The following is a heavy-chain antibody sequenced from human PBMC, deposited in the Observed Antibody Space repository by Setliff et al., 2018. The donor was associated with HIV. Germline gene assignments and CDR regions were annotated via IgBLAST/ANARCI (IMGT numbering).Heavy chain of an antibody. V-gene: IGHV3-23*01. CDR2: ISGSGDST. Sequence: PGGSLRLSCAASGVTVSKNYMSWVRQAPEKGLEWVSVISGSGDSTFYADSLKGRFTISEDNSKNTLYLQMNSLRAEDTAVHYCARDRSRTDPAQWLVPYNWFDPWGQGTLVTVSS. CDR1: GVTVSKNY. D-gene: IGHD6-19*01. CDR3: ARDRSRTDPAQWLVPYNWFDP. J-gene: IGHJ5*02.